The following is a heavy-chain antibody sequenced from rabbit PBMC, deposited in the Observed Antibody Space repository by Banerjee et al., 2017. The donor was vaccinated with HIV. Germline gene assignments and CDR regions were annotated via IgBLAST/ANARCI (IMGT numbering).Heavy chain of an antibody. CDR3: ARDRAGGNDDRGWYFGL. CDR1: GFSFSSRYW. J-gene: IGHJ4*01. Sequence: QEQLEESGGDLVKPEGSLTLTCTASGFSFSSRYWICWVRQAPGKGLEWIACIYGGGVGSTWYASWAKGRFTISKTSSTTVTLQMTSLTVADTATYFCARDRAGGNDDRGWYFGLWGQGTLVTVS. D-gene: IGHD4-2*01. V-gene: IGHV1S45*01. CDR2: IYGGGVGST.